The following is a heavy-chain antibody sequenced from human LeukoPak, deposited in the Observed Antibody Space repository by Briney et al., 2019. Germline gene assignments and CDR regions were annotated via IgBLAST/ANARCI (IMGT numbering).Heavy chain of an antibody. D-gene: IGHD3-3*01. V-gene: IGHV4-59*01. J-gene: IGHJ3*02. Sequence: SETLSLTCTVSGDSISSYYWSWIRQPPGKGLDWIGYVYHSGATNYNPPLRGRVTMSVDTSKNQFSLKVNSVTAADTAVYYCARATILGLSGFDIWGQGTMVTVSS. CDR2: VYHSGAT. CDR1: GDSISSYY. CDR3: ARATILGLSGFDI.